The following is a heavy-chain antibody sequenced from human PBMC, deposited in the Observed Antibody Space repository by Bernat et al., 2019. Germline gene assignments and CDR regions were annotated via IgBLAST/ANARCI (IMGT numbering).Heavy chain of an antibody. V-gene: IGHV4-39*01. J-gene: IGHJ6*03. CDR1: GGSISSVIYS. D-gene: IGHD6-6*01. Sequence: QLQLQESGPGLVKPSETLSLSRTVSGGSISSVIYSWGWIRQPPGKGLEWIGSIYYSGSTYYNPSLKSRVTISVDTSNNQFSLKLSSVTAADTAVYYCARRAVRFYYMDVWGKGTTVTVSS. CDR3: ARRAVRFYYMDV. CDR2: IYYSGST.